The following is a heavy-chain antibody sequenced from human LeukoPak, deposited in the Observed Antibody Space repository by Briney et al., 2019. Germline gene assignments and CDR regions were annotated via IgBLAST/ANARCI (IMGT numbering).Heavy chain of an antibody. D-gene: IGHD2-15*01. Sequence: PGGSLRLSSAASGFTFSSSGMSWVRQAPGKGLEWVSTIGSRTTTTYYADSVKGRFTISRDNSKNTLSLQMNSLRAEDTAVYYCASLRFAYWGQGTLVTVSP. CDR2: IGSRTTTT. CDR3: ASLRFAY. J-gene: IGHJ4*02. V-gene: IGHV3-23*01. CDR1: GFTFSSSG.